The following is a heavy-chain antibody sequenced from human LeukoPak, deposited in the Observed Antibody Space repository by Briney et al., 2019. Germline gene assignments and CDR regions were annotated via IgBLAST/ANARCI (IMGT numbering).Heavy chain of an antibody. CDR3: ARHWHVNYDILTGYYNYYYYMDV. CDR1: GGSISSSSYY. V-gene: IGHV4-39*01. Sequence: SETLSLTCTVSGGSISSSSYYWGWIRQPPGKGLEWIGSIYYSGSTYYNPSLKSRVTISVDTSKNQFSLKLSSVTAADTAVYYCARHWHVNYDILTGYYNYYYYMDVWGKGTTVTISS. J-gene: IGHJ6*03. D-gene: IGHD3-9*01. CDR2: IYYSGST.